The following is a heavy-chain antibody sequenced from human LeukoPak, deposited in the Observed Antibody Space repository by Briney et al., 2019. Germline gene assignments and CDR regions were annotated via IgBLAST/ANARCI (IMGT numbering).Heavy chain of an antibody. CDR3: AFSSGNALDY. CDR2: IIPIFGTA. V-gene: IGHV1-69*13. CDR1: GGTFSSYA. J-gene: IGHJ4*02. Sequence: GASVKVSCKASGGTFSSYAISWVRQAPGQGLEWMGGIIPIFGTANHAQKFQGRVTITADESTSTVYMELSSLRSEDTAVYYCAFSSGNALDYWGQGTLVTVSS. D-gene: IGHD3-22*01.